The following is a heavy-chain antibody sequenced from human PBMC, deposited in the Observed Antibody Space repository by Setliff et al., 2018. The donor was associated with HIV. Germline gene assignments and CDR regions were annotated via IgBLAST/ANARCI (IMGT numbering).Heavy chain of an antibody. CDR3: ARAGYLLHYFDS. D-gene: IGHD1-26*01. CDR1: GYTFASYD. CDR2: INADKGNT. V-gene: IGHV1-3*01. J-gene: IGHJ4*02. Sequence: WASVKVSCKASGYTFASYDINWVRQAPGQRLEWMGWINADKGNTKYSQNFQGRITITRDTSASTAYMELSSLRSEDTAVYYCARAGYLLHYFDSWGQGTLVTVSS.